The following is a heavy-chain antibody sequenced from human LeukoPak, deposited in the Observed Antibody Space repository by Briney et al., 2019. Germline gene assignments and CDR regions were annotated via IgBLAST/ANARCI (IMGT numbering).Heavy chain of an antibody. CDR1: GGSISSSSYY. D-gene: IGHD3-22*01. V-gene: IGHV4-39*07. CDR2: IYYSGST. CDR3: ARGMGSSGYYVY. Sequence: SETLSLTCTVSGGSISSSSYYWGWIRQPPGKGLEWIGSIYYSGSTYYNPSLKSRVTISVDTSKNQFSLKLSSVTAADTAVYYCARGMGSSGYYVYWGQGTLVTVSS. J-gene: IGHJ4*02.